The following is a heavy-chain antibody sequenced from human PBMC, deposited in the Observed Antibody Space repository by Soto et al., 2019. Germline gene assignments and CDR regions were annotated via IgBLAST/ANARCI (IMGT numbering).Heavy chain of an antibody. Sequence: SETLSLTCTVSGGSISSSSYYWGWIRQPPGKGLEWIGSIYYSGSTYYNPSLKSRVTISVDTSKNQFSLKLSSVTAADTAVYYCARQGPHYDFWSGYYKPADCDYWGQGTLVTVSS. D-gene: IGHD3-3*01. CDR3: ARQGPHYDFWSGYYKPADCDY. J-gene: IGHJ4*02. V-gene: IGHV4-39*01. CDR2: IYYSGST. CDR1: GGSISSSSYY.